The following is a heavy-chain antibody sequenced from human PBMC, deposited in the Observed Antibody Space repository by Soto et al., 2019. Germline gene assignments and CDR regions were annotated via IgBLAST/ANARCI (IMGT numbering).Heavy chain of an antibody. V-gene: IGHV2-5*02. D-gene: IGHD3-16*01. CDR3: THRRRDLGYGMAV. J-gene: IGHJ6*02. Sequence: QITLKESGPTLVKPTQTLTLTCTFSGFSLSTSGVAVGWIRQTPGKALEWLALIYWDDDKRYSQSLKSNLTPTEDTPQHRVVFKPHDMDPVDTTNYYCTHRRRDLGYGMAVWGHGTTFTV. CDR1: GFSLSTSGVA. CDR2: IYWDDDK.